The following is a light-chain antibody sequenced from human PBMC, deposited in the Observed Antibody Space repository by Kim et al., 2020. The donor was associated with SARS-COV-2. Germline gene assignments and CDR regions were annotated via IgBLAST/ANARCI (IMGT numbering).Light chain of an antibody. CDR3: QEYIWGGS. J-gene: IGKJ1*01. Sequence: DIQMTQSPSTLSASVGDRVTIACRASQTIKTRLAWYQQKSGKAPNLLIYEASTLERGVPSRFTGSGSGTEFTLTISSLQPDDFATYYYQEYIWGGSFGQGTKVDIK. CDR1: QTIKTR. CDR2: EAS. V-gene: IGKV1-5*03.